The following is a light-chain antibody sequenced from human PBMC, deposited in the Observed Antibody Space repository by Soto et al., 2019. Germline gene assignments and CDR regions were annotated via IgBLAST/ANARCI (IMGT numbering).Light chain of an antibody. V-gene: IGLV2-14*01. Sequence: SALTQPASVSGSPGQSITISCTGTSSDVGGYNYVSWYQQHPGKAPTLMIYDVSNRPSGVSNRFSGSKSGNTASLTISGLQAEDEADYYCSSYTSSSLVVFGGGTKLTV. J-gene: IGLJ2*01. CDR3: SSYTSSSLVV. CDR1: SSDVGGYNY. CDR2: DVS.